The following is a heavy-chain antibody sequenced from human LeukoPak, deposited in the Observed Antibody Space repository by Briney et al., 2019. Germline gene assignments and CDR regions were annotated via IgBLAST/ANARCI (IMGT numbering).Heavy chain of an antibody. J-gene: IGHJ4*02. Sequence: PGGSLRLSCAASGFTFSDHYMDWVRQAPGKGLEWVGRTRNKAHSYTTEYAASVKSRFSISRDGSKNSMYLQMNSLETEDTAVYYCAFSGSTGEGYFDYWGQGTLVTVSS. CDR2: TRNKAHSYTT. CDR1: GFTFSDHY. D-gene: IGHD1-26*01. CDR3: AFSGSTGEGYFDY. V-gene: IGHV3-72*01.